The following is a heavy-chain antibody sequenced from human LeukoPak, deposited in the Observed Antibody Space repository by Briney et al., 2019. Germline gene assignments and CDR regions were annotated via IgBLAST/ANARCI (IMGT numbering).Heavy chain of an antibody. CDR3: ARVRYCSGGSCYDY. J-gene: IGHJ4*02. CDR1: GYSISSSYY. D-gene: IGHD2-15*01. V-gene: IGHV4-38-2*01. Sequence: SETLSLTCAVSGYSISSSYYWGWIRQPPGKGLEWIGSIYHSGSTYYNPSLKSRVTISVDTSKKQFSLKLSSVTAADTAVYYCARVRYCSGGSCYDYWGQGTLVTVSS. CDR2: IYHSGST.